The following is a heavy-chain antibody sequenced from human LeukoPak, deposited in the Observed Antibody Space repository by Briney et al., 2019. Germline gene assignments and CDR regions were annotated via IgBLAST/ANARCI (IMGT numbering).Heavy chain of an antibody. CDR3: ARLYDILTSEADY. CDR1: GYSISSGYY. D-gene: IGHD3-9*01. CDR2: IYHNGST. Sequence: SETLSLTCTVSGYSISSGYYWGWIRQPPGKGLEWIGNIYHNGSTNYNPSLKSRVTISVDKSKNQFSLKLSSVTAADTAVYYCARLYDILTSEADYWGQGTLVTVSS. J-gene: IGHJ4*02. V-gene: IGHV4-38-2*02.